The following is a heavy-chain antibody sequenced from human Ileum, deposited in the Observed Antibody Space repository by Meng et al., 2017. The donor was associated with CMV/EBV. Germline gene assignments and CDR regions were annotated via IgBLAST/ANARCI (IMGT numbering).Heavy chain of an antibody. V-gene: IGHV3-11*06. D-gene: IGHD6-19*01. CDR2: ISGSSSDT. CDR1: GFTFSQYY. CDR3: SISGAEHSSGWFPSRLYS. J-gene: IGHJ4*02. Sequence: QVQLVESGGGLVKPGGSLSLSCGASGFTFSQYYMHWIRQAPGQGLEWISYISGSSSDTNYADSVKGRFTISRDNAKNSLYLQMNSLRAEDTAVYYCSISGAEHSSGWFPSRLYSWGQGTLVTVSS.